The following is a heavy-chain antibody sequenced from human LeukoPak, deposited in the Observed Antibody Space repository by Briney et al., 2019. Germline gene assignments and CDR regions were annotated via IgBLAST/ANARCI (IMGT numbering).Heavy chain of an antibody. Sequence: ASVKVSCKASGYTFTSYGISWVRQAPGQALEWMGWISAYNGNTNYAQKLQGRVTMTTDTSTSTAYMELRSLRSDDTAVYYCARAPYFCSSTSCSGTWGQGTLVTVSS. CDR1: GYTFTSYG. CDR2: ISAYNGNT. V-gene: IGHV1-18*01. J-gene: IGHJ5*02. D-gene: IGHD2-2*01. CDR3: ARAPYFCSSTSCSGT.